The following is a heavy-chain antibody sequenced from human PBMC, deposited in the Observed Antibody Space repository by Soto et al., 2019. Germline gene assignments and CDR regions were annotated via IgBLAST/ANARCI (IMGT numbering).Heavy chain of an antibody. V-gene: IGHV1-24*01. CDR2: FDPEDGET. CDR1: GYTLTELS. Sequence: AASVKVSCKVSGYTLTELSMHWVRQAPGKGLEWMGGFDPEDGETIYAQKFQGRVTMTEDTSTDTAYMELSSLRSEDTAVYYCATGGGGSSWYGYFDYWGQGTLVTVSS. CDR3: ATGGGGSSWYGYFDY. D-gene: IGHD6-13*01. J-gene: IGHJ4*02.